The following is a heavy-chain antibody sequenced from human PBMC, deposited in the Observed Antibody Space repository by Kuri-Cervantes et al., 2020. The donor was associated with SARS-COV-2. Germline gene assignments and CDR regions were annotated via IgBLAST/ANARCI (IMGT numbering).Heavy chain of an antibody. D-gene: IGHD3-3*01. Sequence: ASVKVSCKASGYTFTSYDINWVRQATGQGLEWMGWMNPNSGNTGYAQKFQGRVTITRNTSISTAYMELSSLRSEDTAVYYCARDWGGPGYDFWSGPDVWGKGTTVTVSS. J-gene: IGHJ6*04. CDR1: GYTFTSYD. V-gene: IGHV1-8*03. CDR2: MNPNSGNT. CDR3: ARDWGGPGYDFWSGPDV.